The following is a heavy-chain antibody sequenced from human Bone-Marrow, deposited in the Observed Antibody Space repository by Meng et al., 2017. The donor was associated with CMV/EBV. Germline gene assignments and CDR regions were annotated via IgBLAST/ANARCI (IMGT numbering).Heavy chain of an antibody. Sequence: ASVKVSCKASGYTFTGYYMHWVRQAPGQGLEWMGWINPNTGGTNYAQKFQGRVTMTRDTSISTAYMDLSRLRSDDTAVYYCARTGMVVLPAAIYWYFDYWGQGTRVTGSS. CDR1: GYTFTGYY. CDR3: ARTGMVVLPAAIYWYFDY. J-gene: IGHJ4*02. V-gene: IGHV1-2*02. D-gene: IGHD2-2*02. CDR2: INPNTGGT.